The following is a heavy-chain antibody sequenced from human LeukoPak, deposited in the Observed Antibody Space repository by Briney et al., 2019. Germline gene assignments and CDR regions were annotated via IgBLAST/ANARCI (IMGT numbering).Heavy chain of an antibody. CDR2: IYHSGST. J-gene: IGHJ4*02. Sequence: PSETLSLTCAVSGGSITSSNWWSWVRQPPGKGLEWIGEIYHSGSTNYNPSLKSRVTISVDKSNNQFSLKLKSVTAADTAVYYCARAGGSYTYFDYWGQGTLVAVSS. CDR1: GGSITSSNW. D-gene: IGHD1-26*01. CDR3: ARAGGSYTYFDY. V-gene: IGHV4-4*02.